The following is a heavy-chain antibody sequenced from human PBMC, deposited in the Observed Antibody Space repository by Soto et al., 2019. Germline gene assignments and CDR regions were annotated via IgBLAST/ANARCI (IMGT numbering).Heavy chain of an antibody. J-gene: IGHJ4*02. Sequence: SETLSLTCAVYGGSFSGYYWSWIRQPPGKGLEWIGEINHSGSTNYNPSLKSRVTISVDTSKNQFSLKLSSVTAADTAVYYCARGPYRRDGYNPFDYWGQGTLVTVSS. CDR2: INHSGST. CDR3: ARGPYRRDGYNPFDY. V-gene: IGHV4-34*01. D-gene: IGHD5-12*01. CDR1: GGSFSGYY.